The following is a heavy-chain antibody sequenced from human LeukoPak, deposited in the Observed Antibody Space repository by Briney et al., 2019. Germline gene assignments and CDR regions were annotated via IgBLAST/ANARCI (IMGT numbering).Heavy chain of an antibody. Sequence: GASVKVSCKASGYNFSGHYMHWVRQAPEQGLEWMGWIKPSNGDTKYAQNFQGRVTMTRDTSISTAYMELSSLRSDDTAVYYCASPPLSSAMYYAHWGQGTLVTVSS. CDR3: ASPPLSSAMYYAH. J-gene: IGHJ4*02. CDR2: IKPSNGDT. D-gene: IGHD1-26*01. V-gene: IGHV1-2*02. CDR1: GYNFSGHY.